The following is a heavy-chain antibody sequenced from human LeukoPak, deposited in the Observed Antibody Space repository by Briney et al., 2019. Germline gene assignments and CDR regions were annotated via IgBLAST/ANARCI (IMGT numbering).Heavy chain of an antibody. Sequence: PGGSLRLSCAASGFTFSTYWMLWVRQAPGKGLEWVANINQDGSEKYYVDSVKGRFTISRDNAKNSLYLQMNSLRAEDTAVYYCARDGWRGAANGWGQGTLVTVSS. CDR2: INQDGSEK. CDR1: GFTFSTYW. V-gene: IGHV3-7*01. J-gene: IGHJ4*02. D-gene: IGHD2-8*01. CDR3: ARDGWRGAANG.